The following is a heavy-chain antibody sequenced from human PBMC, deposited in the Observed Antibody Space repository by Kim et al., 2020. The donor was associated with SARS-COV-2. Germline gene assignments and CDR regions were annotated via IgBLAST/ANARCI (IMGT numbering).Heavy chain of an antibody. Sequence: SETLSLTCTVSGGSVSSGSYYWSWIRQPPGKGLEWIGYIYYSGSTNYNPSLKSRVTISVDTSKNQFSLKLSSVTAADTAVYYCARGKVTTVVTAGDYYY. J-gene: IGHJ6*01. CDR3: ARGKVTTVVTAGDYYY. V-gene: IGHV4-61*01. CDR2: IYYSGST. CDR1: GGSVSSGSYY. D-gene: IGHD2-15*01.